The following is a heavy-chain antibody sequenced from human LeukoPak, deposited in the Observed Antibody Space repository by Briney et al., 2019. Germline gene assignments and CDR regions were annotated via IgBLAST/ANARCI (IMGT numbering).Heavy chain of an antibody. CDR2: INHSGST. D-gene: IGHD6-6*01. Sequence: SETLSLTCAVYGGSFSDYDWSWIRQPPGKGLEWIGEINHSGSTNYNPSLKSRVTISVDTSKNQFSLNLTSVTVADTAVYYCAREGTTRPLDYWGQGTLVTVSS. J-gene: IGHJ4*02. V-gene: IGHV4-34*01. CDR1: GGSFSDYD. CDR3: AREGTTRPLDY.